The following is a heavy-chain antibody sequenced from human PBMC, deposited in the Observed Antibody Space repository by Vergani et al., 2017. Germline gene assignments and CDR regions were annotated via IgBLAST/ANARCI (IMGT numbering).Heavy chain of an antibody. V-gene: IGHV1-69*06. CDR2: IIPIFGTV. J-gene: IGHJ5*02. CDR1: GDTVNTYA. CDR3: ARVRSPGYNSPPRWFDP. D-gene: IGHD5-12*01. Sequence: QVQLVQSGAEVKKPGSSVKVSCKASGDTVNTYAISWVRQAPGQGLEWMGGIIPIFGTVNYAQKFEGRVTITADKSTSTAYMELSSLRSEDTAVYYCARVRSPGYNSPPRWFDPWGQGTLVTVSS.